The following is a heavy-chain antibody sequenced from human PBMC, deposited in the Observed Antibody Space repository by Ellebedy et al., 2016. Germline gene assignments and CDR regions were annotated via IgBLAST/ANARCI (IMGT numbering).Heavy chain of an antibody. CDR1: GFTLTNYA. V-gene: IGHV3-30*04. D-gene: IGHD3-10*01. J-gene: IGHJ6*02. CDR3: ARDLVTMALRFYYFGMDV. Sequence: GESLKISCAASGFTLTNYAMYWVRQAPGKGLEWVSVISYDGTNKYYTDSVKGRFTISRDNSKNTLYLQINSLTAEDTALYFCARDLVTMALRFYYFGMDVWGQGTTVTVSS. CDR2: ISYDGTNK.